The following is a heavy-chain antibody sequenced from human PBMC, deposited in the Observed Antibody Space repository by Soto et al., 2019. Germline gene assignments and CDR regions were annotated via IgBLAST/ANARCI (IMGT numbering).Heavy chain of an antibody. Sequence: SVKVSCKASGYTFTSYDINWVRQATGQGLEWMGGIIPNFGKTNYAQKFQGRVTITADKSTSTAYMELSSLRSDDTAVYYCARAAYYDFWSGNWFDPWGQGTLVTVSS. CDR1: GYTFTSYD. J-gene: IGHJ5*02. V-gene: IGHV1-69*06. CDR3: ARAAYYDFWSGNWFDP. D-gene: IGHD3-3*01. CDR2: IIPNFGKT.